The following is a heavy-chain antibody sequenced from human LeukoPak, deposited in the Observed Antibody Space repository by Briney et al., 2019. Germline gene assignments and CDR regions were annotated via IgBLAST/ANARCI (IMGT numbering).Heavy chain of an antibody. Sequence: ASVKVSCKASGYTFTSYGISWVRQAPGQGLEWMGWISAYNGNTNYAQKLQGRVTMTTGTSTSTAYMELRSLRSDDTAVYYCARESSGWYYYYMDVWGKGTTVTVSS. J-gene: IGHJ6*03. CDR2: ISAYNGNT. D-gene: IGHD6-19*01. CDR3: ARESSGWYYYYMDV. V-gene: IGHV1-18*01. CDR1: GYTFTSYG.